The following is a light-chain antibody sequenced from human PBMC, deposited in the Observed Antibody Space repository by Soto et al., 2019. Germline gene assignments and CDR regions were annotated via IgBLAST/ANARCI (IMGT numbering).Light chain of an antibody. CDR1: QSVSSSY. CDR2: GAS. Sequence: EIVLTQSPGTLSLSPGERATLSCRASQSVSSSYLAWYQRKPGHAPRLLIYGASSRATGIPDRFSGSGSGTDFTLTISRLEPEDFAVYYCQQYGSSLMYTFGQGTKLEI. J-gene: IGKJ2*01. CDR3: QQYGSSLMYT. V-gene: IGKV3-20*01.